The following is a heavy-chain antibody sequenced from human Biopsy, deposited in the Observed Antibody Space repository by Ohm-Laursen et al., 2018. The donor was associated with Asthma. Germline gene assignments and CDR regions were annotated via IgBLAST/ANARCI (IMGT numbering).Heavy chain of an antibody. Sequence: SSVKVSCKTSGYTFNSAGITWVRQAPGQGLEWMGWISVYNGNTKFAQKLQDRVTMITDTSTSTAYMELRSLRSDDTAVYFCARAVDYSHYYGIDVWGQGTTVTVS. CDR3: ARAVDYSHYYGIDV. V-gene: IGHV1-18*01. CDR1: GYTFNSAG. D-gene: IGHD3-10*01. CDR2: ISVYNGNT. J-gene: IGHJ6*02.